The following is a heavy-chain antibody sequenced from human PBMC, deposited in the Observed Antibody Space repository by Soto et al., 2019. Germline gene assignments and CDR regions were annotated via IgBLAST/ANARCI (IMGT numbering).Heavy chain of an antibody. CDR1: EFTFSNYA. Sequence: GGSLRLSCAASEFTFSNYAMHWVRQPPGKGLQWLAVISYDGNNKYYADSVKGRFTVSRDNTQNSLFLLMDSMRAEDTAIYYCARDKDWAFDYWGQGTLVTVSS. CDR2: ISYDGNNK. J-gene: IGHJ4*02. CDR3: ARDKDWAFDY. D-gene: IGHD3-9*01. V-gene: IGHV3-30*03.